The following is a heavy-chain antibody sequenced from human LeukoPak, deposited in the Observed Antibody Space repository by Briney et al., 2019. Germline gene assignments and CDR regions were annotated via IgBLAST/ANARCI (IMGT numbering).Heavy chain of an antibody. D-gene: IGHD2-8*02. Sequence: GESLKISCKGSGYTFTNYWIGWVRQMPGKGLEWMGFIYPDDSDTRYSPSFQGQATISADKSITTAYLQWSSLKASDSAMYYCARQPRYATGWYLDFRGQGTLVTVSS. V-gene: IGHV5-51*01. CDR2: IYPDDSDT. J-gene: IGHJ4*02. CDR3: ARQPRYATGWYLDF. CDR1: GYTFTNYW.